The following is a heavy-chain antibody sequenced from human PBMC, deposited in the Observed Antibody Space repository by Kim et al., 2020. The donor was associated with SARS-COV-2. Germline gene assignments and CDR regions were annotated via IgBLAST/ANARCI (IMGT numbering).Heavy chain of an antibody. Sequence: KFQGRVTITADESTSTAYMGLSSLGSEDTAVYYCARDKSVGATRREFDYWGQGTLVTVSS. J-gene: IGHJ4*02. D-gene: IGHD1-26*01. V-gene: IGHV1-69*01. CDR3: ARDKSVGATRREFDY.